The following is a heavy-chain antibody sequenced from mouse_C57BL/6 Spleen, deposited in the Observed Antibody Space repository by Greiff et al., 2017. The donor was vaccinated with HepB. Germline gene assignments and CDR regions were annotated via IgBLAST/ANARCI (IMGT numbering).Heavy chain of an antibody. CDR3: ARGDYYGSPYYYAMDY. V-gene: IGHV5-4*03. Sequence: EVKLVETGGGLVKPGGSLKLSCAASGFTFSSYAMSWVRQTPEKRLEWVATISDGGSYTYYPDNVKGRFTISRDNAKNNLYLQMSHLKSEDTAMYYCARGDYYGSPYYYAMDYWGQGTSVTVSS. J-gene: IGHJ4*01. CDR1: GFTFSSYA. CDR2: ISDGGSYT. D-gene: IGHD1-1*01.